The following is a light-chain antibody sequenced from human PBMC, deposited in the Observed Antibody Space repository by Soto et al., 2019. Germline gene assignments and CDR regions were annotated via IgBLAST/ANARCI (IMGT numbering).Light chain of an antibody. J-gene: IGKJ1*01. Sequence: EIVLTQSPATLSLSPVERATLSCRASQSVSSYLAWYQQKPGQAPRLLIYDASNRATGVPARFSGSGSGTDFTLTISSLEPEDFAVYYCQQYGISPRTFGQGTKVDIK. CDR3: QQYGISPRT. CDR1: QSVSSY. V-gene: IGKV3-11*01. CDR2: DAS.